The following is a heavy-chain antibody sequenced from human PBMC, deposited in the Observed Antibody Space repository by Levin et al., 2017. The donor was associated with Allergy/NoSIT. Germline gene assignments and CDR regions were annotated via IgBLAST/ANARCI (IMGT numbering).Heavy chain of an antibody. J-gene: IGHJ4*02. Sequence: LSLTCAASGFTFDDYAMHWVRQAPGKGLEWVSSISWNGGSIGYADSVKGRFTISRDNAQNSLYLQMNSLRAEDTALYYCAKELNYYDSSGHGYYFDYWGQGTLVTVSS. V-gene: IGHV3-9*01. CDR2: ISWNGGSI. CDR3: AKELNYYDSSGHGYYFDY. CDR1: GFTFDDYA. D-gene: IGHD3-22*01.